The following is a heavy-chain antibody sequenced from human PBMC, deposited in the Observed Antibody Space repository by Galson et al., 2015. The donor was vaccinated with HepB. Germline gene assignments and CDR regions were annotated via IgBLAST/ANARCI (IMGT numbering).Heavy chain of an antibody. J-gene: IGHJ4*02. CDR2: INHSGST. V-gene: IGHV4-34*01. CDR1: GGSFSGYY. CDR3: ARGLRFHAGRLDY. Sequence: SETLSLTCAVYGGSFSGYYWSWIRQPPGKGLEWIGEINHSGSTNYNPSLKSRVTISVDTSKNQFSLKLSSVTAADTAVYYCARGLRFHAGRLDYWGQGTLVTVFS. D-gene: IGHD3-3*01.